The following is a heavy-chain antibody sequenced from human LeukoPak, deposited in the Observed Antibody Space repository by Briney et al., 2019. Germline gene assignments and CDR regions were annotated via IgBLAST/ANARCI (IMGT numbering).Heavy chain of an antibody. V-gene: IGHV3-30-3*01. CDR1: GFTFSSYA. CDR3: ARYYGGCFDY. CDR2: ISYDGSNK. Sequence: GGSLRLSCAASGFTFSSYAMRWVRQAPGKGLEWVAVISYDGSNKYYADSVKGRFTISRDNSKNTLYLQMNSLRAEDTAVYYCARYYGGCFDYWGQGTLVTVSS. D-gene: IGHD4-23*01. J-gene: IGHJ4*02.